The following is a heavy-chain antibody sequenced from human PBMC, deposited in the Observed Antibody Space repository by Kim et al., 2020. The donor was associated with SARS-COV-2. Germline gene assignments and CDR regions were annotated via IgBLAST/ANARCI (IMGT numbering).Heavy chain of an antibody. CDR2: IKSKTDGGTT. CDR1: GFTFSNAW. Sequence: GGSLRLSCAASGFTFSNAWMSWVRQAPGKGLEWVGRIKSKTDGGTTDYAAPVKGRFTISRDDSKNTLYLQMNSLKTEDTAVYYCWFGGVVVARGGYYYYGMDVWGQGTTVTVSS. V-gene: IGHV3-15*01. J-gene: IGHJ6*02. D-gene: IGHD2-15*01. CDR3: WFGGVVVARGGYYYYGMDV.